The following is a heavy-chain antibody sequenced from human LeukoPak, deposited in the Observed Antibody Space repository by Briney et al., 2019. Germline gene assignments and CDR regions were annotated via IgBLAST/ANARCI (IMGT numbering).Heavy chain of an antibody. Sequence: SETLSLTCTVSGGSISSYYWSWIRQPPGKGLEWIGYIYYSGSTNYNPSLKSRVTISVDTSKNQFSLQLNSVTPEDTAVYYCAREEALGAARDLDGFYYYYYMDVWGKGTTVTVSS. J-gene: IGHJ6*03. D-gene: IGHD6-6*01. CDR1: GGSISSYY. CDR2: IYYSGST. V-gene: IGHV4-59*12. CDR3: AREEALGAARDLDGFYYYYYMDV.